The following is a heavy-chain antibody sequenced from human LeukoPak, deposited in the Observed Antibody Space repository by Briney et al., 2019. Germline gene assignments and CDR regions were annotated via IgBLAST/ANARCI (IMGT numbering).Heavy chain of an antibody. V-gene: IGHV3-7*01. CDR1: GFTFNSHW. D-gene: IGHD3-10*01. CDR3: AKVTYHYGSGSYYNPGAVTEY. J-gene: IGHJ4*02. Sequence: GGSLRLSCAASGFTFNSHWMSWVRQAPGKGLEWVAHINQDGSTKYYVDSVKGRFTISRDNAENSLYLQMNSLRAEDTAVYYCAKVTYHYGSGSYYNPGAVTEYWGQETLVTVSS. CDR2: INQDGSTK.